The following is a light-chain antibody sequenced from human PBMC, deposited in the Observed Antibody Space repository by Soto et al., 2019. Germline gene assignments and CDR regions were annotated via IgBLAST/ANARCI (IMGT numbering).Light chain of an antibody. CDR1: QSIGYW. Sequence: DIQMTQSPSRLSASVGDRVTITCRASQSIGYWLAWYQQKPGKAPNLLIYAASTLETGVPSRFSGSGFGTEFTLTIASLQHDDSASYYCHQYNSFSKTFGRGTKVEIK. CDR2: AAS. J-gene: IGKJ4*02. CDR3: HQYNSFSKT. V-gene: IGKV1-5*01.